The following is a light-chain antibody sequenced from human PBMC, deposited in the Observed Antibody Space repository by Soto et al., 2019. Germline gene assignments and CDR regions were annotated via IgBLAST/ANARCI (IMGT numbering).Light chain of an antibody. V-gene: IGLV2-14*01. CDR1: SSDVGGYNY. CDR3: SSYTSSSTRV. Sequence: QSVLTQPASVSGSPGQSITISCTGTSSDVGGYNYVSWYQQHPGKAPKLMIYDVSNRPSGVSNRFSGSKSGNTASLTISGLQAEDDADYYCSSYTSSSTRVFGTGTKVTVL. CDR2: DVS. J-gene: IGLJ1*01.